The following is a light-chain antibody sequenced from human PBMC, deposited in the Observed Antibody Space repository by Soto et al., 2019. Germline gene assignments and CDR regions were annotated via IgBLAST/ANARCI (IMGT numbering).Light chain of an antibody. CDR2: AAS. V-gene: IGKV1-39*01. Sequence: MTHSPSSLSAYIGXSVTITCGASQSISSYLNWFQQKPGKAPKLLIYAASSLQSGVPSRFSGSGSGTDFTLTISSLQPEDFATYYCQQTYSTPITFGQGTRLENK. CDR1: QSISSY. J-gene: IGKJ5*01. CDR3: QQTYSTPIT.